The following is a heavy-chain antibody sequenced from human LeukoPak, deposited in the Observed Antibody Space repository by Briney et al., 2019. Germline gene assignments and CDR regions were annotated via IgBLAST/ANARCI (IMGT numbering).Heavy chain of an antibody. J-gene: IGHJ5*02. CDR1: GGSISSGSYY. CDR3: GRVEKYTSSGPTDP. Sequence: SGTLSLTCTVSGGSISSGSYYWSWIRQPAGKGLEWIGRIYTSGSTYYNPSLKSRVTISVDTSKNQFSLKLSSVTAADTAVYYCGRVEKYTSSGPTDPWGQGTLVTVSS. D-gene: IGHD6-25*01. CDR2: IYTSGST. V-gene: IGHV4-61*02.